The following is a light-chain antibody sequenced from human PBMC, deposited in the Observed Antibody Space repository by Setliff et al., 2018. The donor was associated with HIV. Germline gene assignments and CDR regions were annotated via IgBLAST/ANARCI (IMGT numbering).Light chain of an antibody. V-gene: IGLV2-23*02. CDR3: CSYVTVNTLV. CDR1: SSDVGSYNL. CDR2: ELN. J-gene: IGLJ3*02. Sequence: QSVLAQPASVSGSLGQSITISCTGTSSDVGSYNLVSWYQQHPGVAPKLVIFELNKRPSGVSTRFSGSKSGNTASLTISGLQAEDEGDYYCCSYVTVNTLVFGGGTKVTVL.